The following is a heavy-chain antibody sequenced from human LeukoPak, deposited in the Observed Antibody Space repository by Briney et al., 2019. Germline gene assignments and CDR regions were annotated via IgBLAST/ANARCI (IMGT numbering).Heavy chain of an antibody. Sequence: GGSLRLSCAASGFTFSSYAMSWVRQAPGKGLEWVSAISGSGGSTYYADSVKGRFTISRDNSKNTLYLQMNSLRAEDTAVYYCAKVGGRYFDWLSPPKLYYYYGMDVWGQGTTVTVSS. CDR2: ISGSGGST. CDR3: AKVGGRYFDWLSPPKLYYYYGMDV. V-gene: IGHV3-23*01. D-gene: IGHD3-9*01. CDR1: GFTFSSYA. J-gene: IGHJ6*02.